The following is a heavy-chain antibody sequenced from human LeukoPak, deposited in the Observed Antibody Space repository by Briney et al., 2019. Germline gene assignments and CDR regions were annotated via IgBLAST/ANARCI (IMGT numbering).Heavy chain of an antibody. CDR3: ARSSIYGDYGAFDI. V-gene: IGHV4-61*01. CDR2: IYYSGST. CDR1: GGSVSSGSYY. D-gene: IGHD4-17*01. J-gene: IGHJ3*02. Sequence: SETLSLTCTVSGGSVSSGSYYWSWIRQPPGKGLEWIGYIYYSGSTNYNPSLKSRVTISVDTSKNQFSLKLSSVTAADTAVYYCARSSIYGDYGAFDIWGQGTMVTVSS.